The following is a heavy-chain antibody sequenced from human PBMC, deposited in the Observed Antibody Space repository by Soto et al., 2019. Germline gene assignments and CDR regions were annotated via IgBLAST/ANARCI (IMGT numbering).Heavy chain of an antibody. J-gene: IGHJ4*02. CDR2: IYYSGRT. V-gene: IGHV4-31*03. D-gene: IGHD2-15*01. CDR3: ASNRYCSGGSCYSVSFDY. CDR1: GRSISSGGYY. Sequence: QVQLQESGPGLVKPSQTLSLTCTVSGRSISSGGYYWSWIRQHPGKGLEWLGYIYYSGRTYYNLSLKSRVTISVDKSKNQFSLKLSSVTAADTAVYYCASNRYCSGGSCYSVSFDYWGQGTLVTVSS.